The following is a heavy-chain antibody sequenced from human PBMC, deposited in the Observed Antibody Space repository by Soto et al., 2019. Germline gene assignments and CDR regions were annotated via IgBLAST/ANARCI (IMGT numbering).Heavy chain of an antibody. CDR1: GSTFSSYE. J-gene: IGHJ6*02. CDR3: ARPGSGYDVLSGQYFYYYHTVDV. CDR2: ISYDGRTK. V-gene: IGHV3-30*04. D-gene: IGHD3-9*01. Sequence: GGSLRLSCAASGSTFSSYEMNWVRQAPGKGLEWVAVISYDGRTKDYADSVKGRFTISRDNSKNTVYLQMSSLRTEDTAVYYCARPGSGYDVLSGQYFYYYHTVDVWGQGTTVTVSS.